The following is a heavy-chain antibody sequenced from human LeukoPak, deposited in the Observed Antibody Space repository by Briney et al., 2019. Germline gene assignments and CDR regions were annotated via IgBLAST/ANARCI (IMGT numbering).Heavy chain of an antibody. J-gene: IGHJ5*02. D-gene: IGHD2-8*01. Sequence: GASVKVSCKASGYNFNSYYVHWVRQAPGHGLEWMGIINPSGNRVLPSDDSTIYAEKFQSRVVMTRDTSTTVVYMELSSLRSDDTAIYYCARGKVYALGTYILDPWGQGTLVTVSS. V-gene: IGHV1-46*02. CDR1: GYNFNSYY. CDR3: ARGKVYALGTYILDP. CDR2: INPSGNRVLPSDDST.